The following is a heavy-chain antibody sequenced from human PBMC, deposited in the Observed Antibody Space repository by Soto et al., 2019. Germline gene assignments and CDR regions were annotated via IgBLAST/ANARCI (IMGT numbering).Heavy chain of an antibody. CDR3: AGTSCSSTTCPTTY. CDR2: INPHSGGT. Sequence: QVQLVQSGAEVKKPGASVKVSCKTSGYTFTGYYIYWVRQAPGQGLEWMGWINPHSGGTDSSQKFKGRVTTTRDTSISTAYMELSRLRSDDTAVYYCAGTSCSSTTCPTTYWGQGTLVTVSS. V-gene: IGHV1-2*02. CDR1: GYTFTGYY. D-gene: IGHD2-2*01. J-gene: IGHJ4*02.